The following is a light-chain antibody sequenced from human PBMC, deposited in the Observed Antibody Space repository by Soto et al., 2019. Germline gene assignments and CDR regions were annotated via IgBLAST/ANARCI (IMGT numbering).Light chain of an antibody. V-gene: IGKV3-11*01. CDR3: QQRSHWRT. J-gene: IGKJ1*01. CDR2: DAS. Sequence: EIVLTQPPATLHSPPGQTATPSLRASQSVSSYLAWYQQKPGQAPRLLIYDASNRATGIPTRFSGSGSGTDFTLTISSLEPEDFAIYYCQQRSHWRTFGQGTKVDIK. CDR1: QSVSSY.